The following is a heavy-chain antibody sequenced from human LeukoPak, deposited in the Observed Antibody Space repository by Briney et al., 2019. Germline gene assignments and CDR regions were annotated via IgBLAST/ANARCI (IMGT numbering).Heavy chain of an antibody. Sequence: GASVKVSCKASGYTFTGYYMHWVRQAPGQGLEWMGWINPNSGGTNYAQKFQGRVTMTRDTSISTAYMELSRLRSDDTAVYYCARAAYGSESYPQFRHFDYWGEGTLVTVSS. CDR1: GYTFTGYY. J-gene: IGHJ4*02. V-gene: IGHV1-2*02. CDR2: INPNSGGT. CDR3: ARAAYGSESYPQFRHFDY. D-gene: IGHD3-10*01.